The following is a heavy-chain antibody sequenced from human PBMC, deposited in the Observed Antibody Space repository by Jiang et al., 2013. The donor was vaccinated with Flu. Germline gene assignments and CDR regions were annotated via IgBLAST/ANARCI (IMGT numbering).Heavy chain of an antibody. J-gene: IGHJ4*02. CDR1: GYSISSGYY. D-gene: IGHD1-26*01. V-gene: IGHV4-38-2*01. CDR3: ARGVGATPSGY. CDR2: IYHSGST. Sequence: LTCAVSGYSISSGYYWGWIRQPPGKGLEWIGSIYHSGSTYYNPSLKSRVTISVDTSKNQFSLKLSSVTAADTAVYYCARGVGATPSGYWGQGTLVTVSS.